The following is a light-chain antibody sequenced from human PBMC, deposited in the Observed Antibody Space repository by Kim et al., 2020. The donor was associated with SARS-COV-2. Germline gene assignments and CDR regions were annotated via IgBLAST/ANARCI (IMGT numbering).Light chain of an antibody. CDR3: CSYAGSSTSYVV. Sequence: QSALTQPASVSGSPGQSITISCTGTSSDVGSYNLVSWYQQHPGKAPKLMIYDVSKRPSGVSNRFSGSKSGNTASLTISGLQAEDEADYYCCSYAGSSTSYVVFGGGTQLTVL. CDR2: DVS. V-gene: IGLV2-23*02. CDR1: SSDVGSYNL. J-gene: IGLJ2*01.